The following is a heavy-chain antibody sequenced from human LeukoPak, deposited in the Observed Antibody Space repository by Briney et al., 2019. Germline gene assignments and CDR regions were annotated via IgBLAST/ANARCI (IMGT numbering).Heavy chain of an antibody. CDR3: ARDGSSSWYLGFNWFDP. V-gene: IGHV1-2*02. Sequence: ASVKVSCKASGYTFTGYYMHWVRQAPGQGLEWMGWINPNSGGTNYAQKFQGRVTMTRDTSISTAYMELSRLRSDDTAVYYCARDGSSSWYLGFNWFDPWGHGTLVTVSS. CDR1: GYTFTGYY. CDR2: INPNSGGT. J-gene: IGHJ5*02. D-gene: IGHD6-13*01.